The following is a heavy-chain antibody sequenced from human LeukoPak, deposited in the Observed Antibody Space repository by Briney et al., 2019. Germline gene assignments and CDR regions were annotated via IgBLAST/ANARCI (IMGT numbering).Heavy chain of an antibody. CDR2: IILIFGTA. CDR1: GGTFSSYA. Sequence: SVKVSCKASGGTFSSYAISWVRQAPGQGLEWMGGIILIFGTANYAQKFQGRVTITTDESTSTAYMELSSLRSEDTAVYYCARDGYRPHNWFDPWGQGTLVTVSS. CDR3: ARDGYRPHNWFDP. V-gene: IGHV1-69*05. D-gene: IGHD6-13*01. J-gene: IGHJ5*02.